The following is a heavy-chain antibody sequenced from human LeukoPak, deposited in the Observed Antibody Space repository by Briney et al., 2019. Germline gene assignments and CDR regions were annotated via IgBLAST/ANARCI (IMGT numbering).Heavy chain of an antibody. J-gene: IGHJ4*02. D-gene: IGHD3-10*01. CDR1: GGSISSGSYY. Sequence: SQTLSRTCTVSGGSISSGSYYWSWIRQPAGKGQEWIGRIYTSGSTNYNPSLKSRVTISVDTSKNQFSLKLSSVTAADTAVYYCARSGAGWWFGELLHYFDYWGQGTLVTVSS. CDR3: ARSGAGWWFGELLHYFDY. V-gene: IGHV4-61*02. CDR2: IYTSGST.